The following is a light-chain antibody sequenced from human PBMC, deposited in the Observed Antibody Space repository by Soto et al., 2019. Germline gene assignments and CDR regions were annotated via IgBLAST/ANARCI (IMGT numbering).Light chain of an antibody. J-gene: IGLJ1*01. Sequence: QSAVTQPPSASGSPGQSVTISCTGTSSDVGAYNFVSWYQQHPGKAPKLMIYEVTKRPSGVPDRFSGSKSANTASLTVSGLQAEDEADYYCSSYAGSKNYVFGTGTKVTVL. CDR3: SSYAGSKNYV. V-gene: IGLV2-8*01. CDR2: EVT. CDR1: SSDVGAYNF.